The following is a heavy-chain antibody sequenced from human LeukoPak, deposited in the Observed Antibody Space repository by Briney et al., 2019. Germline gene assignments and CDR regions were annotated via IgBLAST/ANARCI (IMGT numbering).Heavy chain of an antibody. CDR2: INPNSGGT. CDR1: GYTFTSYD. J-gene: IGHJ5*02. Sequence: ASVKVSCKASGYTFTSYDINWVRQAPGQGLEWMGWINPNSGGTNYAQKFQGRVTMTRDTSISTAYMELSRLRSDDTAVYYCARGGSRLRQLVLFNGDWFDPWGQGTLVTVSS. CDR3: ARGGSRLRQLVLFNGDWFDP. D-gene: IGHD6-13*01. V-gene: IGHV1-2*02.